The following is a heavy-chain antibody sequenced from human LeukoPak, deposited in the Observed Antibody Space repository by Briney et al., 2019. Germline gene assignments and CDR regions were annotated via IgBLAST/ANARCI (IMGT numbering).Heavy chain of an antibody. Sequence: GGSLRLSCAASGFTFSSYSMNWVRQAPGKGLEWVSSISSSSSYIYYADSVKGRFTISRDNAKNSLYLQMNSLRAEDTAVYYCARDGRLGYCSSTSCHWGIYYYYYYMDVWGKGTTVTVSS. CDR1: GFTFSSYS. D-gene: IGHD2-2*01. V-gene: IGHV3-21*01. J-gene: IGHJ6*03. CDR2: ISSSSSYI. CDR3: ARDGRLGYCSSTSCHWGIYYYYYYMDV.